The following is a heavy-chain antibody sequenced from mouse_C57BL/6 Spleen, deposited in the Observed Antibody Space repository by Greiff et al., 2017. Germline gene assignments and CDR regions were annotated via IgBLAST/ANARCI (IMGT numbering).Heavy chain of an antibody. D-gene: IGHD1-1*01. Sequence: QVQLQQPGTELVKPGASVKLSCKASGYTFISYWMHWVKQRPGQGLEWIGNINPRNGGTNYNEKFKSKAPLTVDKSSSTAYMQLSSLTSEDSAVYYCSRAMTTVGAGYWGQGTTLTVSS. CDR1: GYTFISYW. CDR3: SRAMTTVGAGY. V-gene: IGHV1-53*01. J-gene: IGHJ2*01. CDR2: INPRNGGT.